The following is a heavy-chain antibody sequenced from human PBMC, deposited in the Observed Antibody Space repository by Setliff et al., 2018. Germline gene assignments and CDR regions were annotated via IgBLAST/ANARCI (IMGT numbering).Heavy chain of an antibody. CDR3: ARTHCTTTSCFYFHY. J-gene: IGHJ4*02. D-gene: IGHD2-2*01. Sequence: SETLSLTCTVSGASVTSFDYYWSWIRQPPGKGLEYIGHISHGVSTSYSPSLKSRLSISADTSKNQFSLKLTSVTAADTAVYYCARTHCTTTSCFYFHYWGQGTVSPSPQ. CDR1: GASVTSFDYY. CDR2: ISHGVST. V-gene: IGHV4-30-4*01.